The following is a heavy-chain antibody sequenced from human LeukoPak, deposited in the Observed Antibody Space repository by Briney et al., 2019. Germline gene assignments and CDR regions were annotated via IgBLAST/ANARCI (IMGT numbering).Heavy chain of an antibody. CDR2: IRYDGSNK. D-gene: IGHD4-11*01. J-gene: IGHJ6*03. CDR1: GFTFSNYG. CDR3: AKEKNDYSDYSYMDV. Sequence: GGSLRLSCAASGFTFSNYGMHWVRRAPGKRQEWVVFIRYDGSNKYCADSVKGRFTVSRDNTKNTLYLQMNSLRAEDTAAYYCAKEKNDYSDYSYMDVWGKGTTVTVSS. V-gene: IGHV3-30*02.